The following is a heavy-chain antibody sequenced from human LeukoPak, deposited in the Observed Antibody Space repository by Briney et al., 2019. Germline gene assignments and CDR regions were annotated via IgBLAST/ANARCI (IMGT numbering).Heavy chain of an antibody. D-gene: IGHD3-10*01. V-gene: IGHV3-21*01. CDR2: ISSSSSYI. CDR3: AREELLWFRELLSKGNWFDP. CDR1: GFTFSSYS. Sequence: PGGSLRLSCAASGFTFSSYSMNWVRQAPGKGLKWVSSISSSSSYIYYADSVKGRFTISRDNAKNSLYLQMNSLRAEDTAVYYCAREELLWFRELLSKGNWFDPWGQGTLVTVSS. J-gene: IGHJ5*02.